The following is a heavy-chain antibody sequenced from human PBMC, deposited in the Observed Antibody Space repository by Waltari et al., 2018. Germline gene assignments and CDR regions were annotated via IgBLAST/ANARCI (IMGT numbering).Heavy chain of an antibody. V-gene: IGHV3-48*03. J-gene: IGHJ4*02. Sequence: EVQLVESGGGLVQPGGSLRLFCAASGFTFRNYEMNWVRQAPGKGLGWVAYLSSGASSLYYADSVKGRFTISRDNAKNSVYLQMSSLRAEDTAIYYCARGEGGANEYWGQGTLVTVSA. D-gene: IGHD1-26*01. CDR2: LSSGASSL. CDR3: ARGEGGANEY. CDR1: GFTFRNYE.